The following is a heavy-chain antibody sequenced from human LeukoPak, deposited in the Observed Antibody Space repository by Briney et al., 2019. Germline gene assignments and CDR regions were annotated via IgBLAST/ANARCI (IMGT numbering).Heavy chain of an antibody. CDR2: IKQDGSEK. CDR3: AIDSSRSGFDY. D-gene: IGHD3-22*01. J-gene: IGHJ4*02. CDR1: GFTFSSYG. Sequence: GGSLRLSCAASGFTFSSYGMHWVRQAPGKGLEWVANIKQDGSEKYYVDSVKGRFTISRDNAKNSLYLQMNSLRAEDTAVYYCAIDSSRSGFDYWGQGTLVTVSS. V-gene: IGHV3-7*01.